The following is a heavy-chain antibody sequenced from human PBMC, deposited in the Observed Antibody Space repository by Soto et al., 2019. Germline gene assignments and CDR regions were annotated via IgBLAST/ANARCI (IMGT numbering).Heavy chain of an antibody. CDR1: GGSFSVYY. V-gene: IGHV4-34*01. J-gene: IGHJ6*02. CDR3: ARLMVYGVPQFYYYYDMDV. CDR2: SNHSGGT. Sequence: SETLSLTCGVYGGSFSVYYWSWIRQPPGKGLEWIGESNHSGGTNYNPSLKSRVTISVDTSRNQFSLKLSSVTAADTAVYYCARLMVYGVPQFYYYYDMDVWGQGTTVTVSS. D-gene: IGHD2-8*01.